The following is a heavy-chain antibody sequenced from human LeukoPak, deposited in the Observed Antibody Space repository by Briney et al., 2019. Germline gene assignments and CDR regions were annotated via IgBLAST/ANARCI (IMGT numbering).Heavy chain of an antibody. D-gene: IGHD3-10*01. CDR1: GGSISNSDYS. V-gene: IGHV4-39*01. J-gene: IGHJ4*02. Sequence: SETLSLTCTVSGGSISNSDYSWGWIRQPPGRGLEGIGTIYYSGSTYYKSSLKSRVTISVDTSKNQFSLKLSSVTAADTAVYYCARRKGFGEGYFDSWGQGTLVTVSS. CDR3: ARRKGFGEGYFDS. CDR2: IYYSGST.